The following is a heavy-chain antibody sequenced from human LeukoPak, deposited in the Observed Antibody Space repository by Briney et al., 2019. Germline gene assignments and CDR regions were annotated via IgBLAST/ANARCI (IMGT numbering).Heavy chain of an antibody. CDR1: GFTFSSYW. CDR3: ARAPIAVAGRFDY. V-gene: IGHV3-74*01. CDR2: INSDGSST. J-gene: IGHJ4*02. D-gene: IGHD6-19*01. Sequence: GGSLRLSCAASGFTFSSYWMHWVRQAPGKGLVWVSRINSDGSSTSYADSVKGRFTISRDNAKNTLYLQMNSLRAEDTAVYYCARAPIAVAGRFDYWGQGTLVTVSS.